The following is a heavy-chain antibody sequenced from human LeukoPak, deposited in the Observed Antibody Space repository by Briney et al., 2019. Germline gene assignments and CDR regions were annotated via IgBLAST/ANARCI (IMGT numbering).Heavy chain of an antibody. CDR3: IFFGFGNKLVGATADYGMDV. CDR1: GFTFSGSA. CDR2: TRSKANSYAT. J-gene: IGHJ6*02. V-gene: IGHV3-73*01. D-gene: IGHD1-26*01. Sequence: GGSLRLSCAASGFTFSGSAMHWVRQASGKGLEWVGCTRSKANSYATAYAASVKGRFTISRDDSKNTAYLQMNSLKTEDTAVYYCIFFGFGNKLVGATADYGMDVWGQGTTVTVSS.